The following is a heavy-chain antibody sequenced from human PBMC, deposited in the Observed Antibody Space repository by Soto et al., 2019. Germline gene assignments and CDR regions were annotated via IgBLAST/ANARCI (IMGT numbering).Heavy chain of an antibody. CDR2: IIPIFGTA. V-gene: IGHV1-69*12. D-gene: IGHD3-22*01. CDR1: GGTFSSYA. CDR3: ARGPDYYDSSGYYYPEFDY. Sequence: QFQLVQSGAEVKKPGSSVKVSCKASGGTFSSYAISWVRQAPGQGLEWMGGIIPIFGTANYAQKFQGRVTITADESTSTAYMELSSLRSEDTAVYYCARGPDYYDSSGYYYPEFDYWGQGTLGTVSS. J-gene: IGHJ4*02.